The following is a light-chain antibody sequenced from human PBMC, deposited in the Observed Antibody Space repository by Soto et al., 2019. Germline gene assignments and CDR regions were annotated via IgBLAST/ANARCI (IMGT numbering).Light chain of an antibody. J-gene: IGKJ5*01. CDR2: DTS. Sequence: EIVLTQSPATLSLSPGERATLSCRTSQTIRGLLNWYQQRPGQAPRLLIYDTSNRATDIAATFSGSGSGTDFILTISSLDPEDFGVYFCQQRHNWPITFGQGTRLDIK. CDR3: QQRHNWPIT. CDR1: QTIRGL. V-gene: IGKV3-11*01.